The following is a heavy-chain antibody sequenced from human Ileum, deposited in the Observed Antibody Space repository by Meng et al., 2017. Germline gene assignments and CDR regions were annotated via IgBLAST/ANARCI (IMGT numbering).Heavy chain of an antibody. Sequence: QVRLQQWGAGLLKPSETLSLTCAVYGGSFSGYYWSWVRQSPGKGLEWIAEINHNGSSNYNPSSQSRVTISVDRPRNQFSLKLSSVTAADTGVYYCARPAGYSSDWYKYFQHWGQGTLVTVSS. CDR3: ARPAGYSSDWYKYFQH. D-gene: IGHD6-13*01. V-gene: IGHV4-34*02. CDR1: GGSFSGYY. J-gene: IGHJ1*01. CDR2: INHNGSS.